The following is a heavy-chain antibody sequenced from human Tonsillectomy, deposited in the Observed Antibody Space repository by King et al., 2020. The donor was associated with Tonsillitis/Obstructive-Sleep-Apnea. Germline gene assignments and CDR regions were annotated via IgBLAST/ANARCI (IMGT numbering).Heavy chain of an antibody. J-gene: IGHJ6*03. D-gene: IGHD3-3*01. CDR1: GFTLSSYA. CDR2: IRGSGGST. V-gene: IGHV3-23*04. CDR3: AKLGNLEWLGYYYYMDV. Sequence: VQLVESGGGLEQPGGSLRLSCVASGFTLSSYAMSWVRQAPGQGLEWVSGIRGSGGSTYYAYYVKGRFTISRDNSKNTLYLQMNSLRAEDTAVYYCAKLGNLEWLGYYYYMDVWGKGTTVTVSS.